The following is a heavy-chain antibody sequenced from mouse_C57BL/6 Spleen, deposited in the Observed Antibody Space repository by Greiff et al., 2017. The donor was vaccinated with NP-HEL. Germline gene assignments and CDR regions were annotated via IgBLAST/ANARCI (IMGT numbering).Heavy chain of an antibody. CDR1: GYTFTSYW. J-gene: IGHJ3*01. CDR3: ARSTMVKAWFAY. D-gene: IGHD2-2*01. V-gene: IGHV1-52*01. Sequence: QVQLQQSGAELVRPGSSVKLSCKASGYTFTSYWMHWVKQRPIQGLEWIGNIDPSDSETHYNQKFKDKATLTVDKSSSTAYMQLSSLTSEDSAVYYCARSTMVKAWFAYWGQGTLVTVSA. CDR2: IDPSDSET.